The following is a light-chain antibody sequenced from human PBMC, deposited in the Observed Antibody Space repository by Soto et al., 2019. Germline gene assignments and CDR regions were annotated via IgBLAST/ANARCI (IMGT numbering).Light chain of an antibody. Sequence: EIVLTQSPGTLSLSPGERATLSCRASQSVSSSYLAWYQQKPGQAPRLLIYGASSRATGIPDRFSGSGSGTDFTLTITRLEPDDFAVYYCQQYGGSPPTFGQGTTVEVK. V-gene: IGKV3-20*01. J-gene: IGKJ1*01. CDR2: GAS. CDR3: QQYGGSPPT. CDR1: QSVSSSY.